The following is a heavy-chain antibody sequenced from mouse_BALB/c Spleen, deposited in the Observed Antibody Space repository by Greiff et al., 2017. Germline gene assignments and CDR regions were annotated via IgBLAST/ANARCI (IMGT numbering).Heavy chain of an antibody. CDR3: ARSSVYYDYAGFAY. CDR2: ISSGSSTI. J-gene: IGHJ3*01. Sequence: EVLLVESGGGLVQPGGSRKLSCAASGFTFSSFGMHWVRQAPEKGLEWVAYISSGSSTIYYADTVKGRFTISRDNPKNTLLLQMISLRSEDTAMYYCARSSVYYDYAGFAYWGQGTLVTVSA. CDR1: GFTFSSFG. D-gene: IGHD2-4*01. V-gene: IGHV5-17*02.